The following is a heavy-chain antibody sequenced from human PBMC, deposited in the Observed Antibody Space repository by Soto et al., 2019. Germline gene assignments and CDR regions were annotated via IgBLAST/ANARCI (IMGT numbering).Heavy chain of an antibody. CDR3: ARDLEEYYDSSGYSPDAFDI. Sequence: ASVKVSCKASGYTFTSYAMNWVRQAPGQGLEWMGWINTNTGNPTYAQGFTGRFVFSLDTSVSTAYLQICSLKAEDTAVYYCARDLEEYYDSSGYSPDAFDIWGQETMVTVSS. V-gene: IGHV7-4-1*01. J-gene: IGHJ3*02. CDR1: GYTFTSYA. D-gene: IGHD3-22*01. CDR2: INTNTGNP.